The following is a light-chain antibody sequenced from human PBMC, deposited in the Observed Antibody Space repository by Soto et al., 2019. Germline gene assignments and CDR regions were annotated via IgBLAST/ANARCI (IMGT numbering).Light chain of an antibody. CDR2: AAS. J-gene: IGKJ1*01. CDR3: QQSYSSMT. CDR1: QSINSN. V-gene: IGKV1-39*01. Sequence: DIQMTQSQSSLSASVGDRVTITCRASQSINSNLNWYQQKPGTVPKLLIYAASRLQGGVPSRFSGSGSGTDFSLTISKLQPEDFATYYGQQSYSSMTFGPGTKVEIK.